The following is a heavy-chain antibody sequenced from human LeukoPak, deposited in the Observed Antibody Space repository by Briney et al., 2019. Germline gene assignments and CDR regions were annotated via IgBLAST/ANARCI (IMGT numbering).Heavy chain of an antibody. CDR1: GYTFTGYY. D-gene: IGHD3-3*01. CDR3: ARGIYDFWSGSLNWFDP. Sequence: ASVKVSCKASGYTFTGYYMHWVRQAPGQGLEWMGWINPNSGGTNYAQKFQGRVTMTRDTSISTAYMELSRLRSDDTAVYYCARGIYDFWSGSLNWFDPWGQGTLVTVSS. CDR2: INPNSGGT. V-gene: IGHV1-2*02. J-gene: IGHJ5*02.